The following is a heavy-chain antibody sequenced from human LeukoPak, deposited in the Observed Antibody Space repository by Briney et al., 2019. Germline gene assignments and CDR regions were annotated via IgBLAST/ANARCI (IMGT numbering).Heavy chain of an antibody. CDR3: ARDPEYYGSGSTFDP. D-gene: IGHD3-10*01. Sequence: ASVKVSCKASGYTFTSYYMHWVRQAPGQGLEWMGIINPSGGSTSYAQKFQGRVTMTRDTSTSTAYMELSSLRSEDTAVYYCARDPEYYGSGSTFDPWGQGTLVTVSA. CDR1: GYTFTSYY. CDR2: INPSGGST. V-gene: IGHV1-46*01. J-gene: IGHJ5*02.